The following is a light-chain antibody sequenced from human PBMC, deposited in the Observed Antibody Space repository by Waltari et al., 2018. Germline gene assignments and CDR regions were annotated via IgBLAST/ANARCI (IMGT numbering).Light chain of an antibody. Sequence: EIVLTQSPATLSLSPGERAPLPCRASQSVISYLAWYQQKPGQSPRLLIYDASNRATGIPARFSGSGSGTDFTLTISSLEPEDFAVYFCQQRYNWPPITFGQGTRLEIK. CDR3: QQRYNWPPIT. V-gene: IGKV3-11*01. CDR1: QSVISY. CDR2: DAS. J-gene: IGKJ5*01.